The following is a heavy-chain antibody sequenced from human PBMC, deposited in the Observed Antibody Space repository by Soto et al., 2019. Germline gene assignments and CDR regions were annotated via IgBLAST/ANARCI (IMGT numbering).Heavy chain of an antibody. CDR3: ARFSRRPAAMFDY. CDR1: GGSISSGDYY. D-gene: IGHD6-25*01. Sequence: SETLSVTWTVSGGSISSGDYYWSWIRQPPGKGLEWIGYIYYSGSTYYNPSLKSRVTISVDTSKNQFSLKLSSVTAADTAVYYCARFSRRPAAMFDYWGQGTLVTVSS. J-gene: IGHJ4*02. V-gene: IGHV4-30-4*01. CDR2: IYYSGST.